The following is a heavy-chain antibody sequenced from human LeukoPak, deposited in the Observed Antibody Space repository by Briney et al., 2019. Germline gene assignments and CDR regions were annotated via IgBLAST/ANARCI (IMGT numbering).Heavy chain of an antibody. CDR2: IYTSGST. Sequence: SETLSLTCTVSGGSISSYYWSWIRQPAGKGLEWIGRIYTSGSTNYNPSLKSRVTMSVDTSKNQFSLKLSSVTAADTAVYYCARGPSLAATYYYYYYMGVWGKGTTVTVSS. J-gene: IGHJ6*03. CDR3: ARGPSLAATYYYYYYMGV. V-gene: IGHV4-4*07. CDR1: GGSISSYY. D-gene: IGHD2-15*01.